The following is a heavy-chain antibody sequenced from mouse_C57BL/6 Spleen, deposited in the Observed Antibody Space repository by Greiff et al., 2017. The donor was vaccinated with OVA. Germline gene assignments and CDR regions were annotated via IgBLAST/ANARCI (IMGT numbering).Heavy chain of an antibody. V-gene: IGHV5-9-1*02. CDR2: ISSGGDYI. CDR1: GFTFSSYA. D-gene: IGHD1-1*01. Sequence: EVKLVESGEGLVKPGGSLKLSCAASGFTFSSYAMSWVRQTPEKRLEWVAYISSGGDYIYYADTVKGRFTISRDNARKTLYLQMSSLKSEDTAMYFCTRDGYGTDWYFDVWGTGTTVTVAS. CDR3: TRDGYGTDWYFDV. J-gene: IGHJ1*03.